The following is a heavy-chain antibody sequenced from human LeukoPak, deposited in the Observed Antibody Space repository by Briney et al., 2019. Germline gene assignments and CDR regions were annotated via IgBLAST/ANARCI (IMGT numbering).Heavy chain of an antibody. CDR3: VKDSSSGSYFDY. V-gene: IGHV3-64D*06. D-gene: IGHD3-10*01. CDR1: GFTFSRYA. J-gene: IGHJ4*02. Sequence: PGGSLRLSCSASGFTFSRYAMHWVRQAPGKGLEYASAISSNGGSTYYADSVKGRFTISRDNSRNTLHLQMSSLRVGDTAVYYCVKDSSSGSYFDYWGQGTLVTVSS. CDR2: ISSNGGST.